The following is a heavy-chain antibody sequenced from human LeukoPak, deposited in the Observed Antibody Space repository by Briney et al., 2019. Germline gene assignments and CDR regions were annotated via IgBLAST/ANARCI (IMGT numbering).Heavy chain of an antibody. CDR1: GFTFSGYW. D-gene: IGHD1-26*01. J-gene: IGHJ4*02. V-gene: IGHV3-7*01. CDR2: IKQDGSEK. CDR3: ARDYIGGSGSYYPRLFDY. Sequence: GGSLRLSCVASGFTFSGYWMTWVRQAPGKGLEWVANIKQDGSEKYYVDSVKGRFTISRDNAKNSLYLQMNSLRAEGTAVYYCARDYIGGSGSYYPRLFDYWGQGTLVTVSS.